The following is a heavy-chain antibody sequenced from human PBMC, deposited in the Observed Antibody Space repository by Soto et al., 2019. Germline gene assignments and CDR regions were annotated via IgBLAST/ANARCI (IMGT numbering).Heavy chain of an antibody. V-gene: IGHV4-4*02. Sequence: SETLSLTCAVSGGSISSSNWWSWVRQPPGKGLEWIGEIYHSGSTNYNPSLKSRVTISVDKSKNQFSLKLSSVTAADTAVYYCARQLRGMATISVYYYYGMDVWGQGTTVTVSS. J-gene: IGHJ6*02. CDR2: IYHSGST. CDR3: ARQLRGMATISVYYYYGMDV. CDR1: GGSISSSNW. D-gene: IGHD5-12*01.